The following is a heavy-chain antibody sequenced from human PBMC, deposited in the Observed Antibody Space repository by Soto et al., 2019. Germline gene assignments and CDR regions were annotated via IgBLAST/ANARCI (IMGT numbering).Heavy chain of an antibody. J-gene: IGHJ5*02. Sequence: ASVKVSCKASDSTSMNYDISWVRQATGQGLEWMGWMNPNSGNTGYALKFQGRVSMTRNTSIYTVYLELSSLASDDTAVYYCVRMASSGTLNWFDPWGQRTLVTVSS. D-gene: IGHD1-1*01. CDR1: DSTSMNYD. CDR3: VRMASSGTLNWFDP. CDR2: MNPNSGNT. V-gene: IGHV1-8*01.